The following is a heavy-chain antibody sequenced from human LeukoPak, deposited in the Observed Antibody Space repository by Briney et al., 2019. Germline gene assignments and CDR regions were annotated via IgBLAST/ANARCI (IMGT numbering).Heavy chain of an antibody. J-gene: IGHJ6*02. CDR3: ARGPYPAAGVYYYYYYGMDV. CDR1: GGSISSSSYY. Sequence: SETLSLTCTVSGGSISSSSYYWSWIRQHPGKGLEWIGYIYYSGSTYYNPSLKSRVTISVDTSKNQFSLKLSSVTAADTAVYYCARGPYPAAGVYYYYYYGMDVWGQGTTVTVSS. CDR2: IYYSGST. V-gene: IGHV4-31*03. D-gene: IGHD6-19*01.